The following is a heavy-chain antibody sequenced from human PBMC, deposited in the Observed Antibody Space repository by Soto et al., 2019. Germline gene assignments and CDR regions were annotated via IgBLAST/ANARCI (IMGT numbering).Heavy chain of an antibody. J-gene: IGHJ5*02. CDR3: ARTLDSSSWYENWFDP. D-gene: IGHD6-13*01. V-gene: IGHV1-58*01. CDR2: IVVGSGNT. Sequence: SVKVSCKASGFTFTSSAVQWVRQARGQRLEWIGWIVVGSGNTNYAQKFQGRVTMTRDTSTSTAYMELSSLRSEDTAVYYCARTLDSSSWYENWFDPWGQGTLVTVSS. CDR1: GFTFTSSA.